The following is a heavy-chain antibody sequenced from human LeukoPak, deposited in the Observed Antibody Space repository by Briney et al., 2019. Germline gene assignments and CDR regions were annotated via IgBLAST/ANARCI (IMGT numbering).Heavy chain of an antibody. CDR1: GGTFSSYD. J-gene: IGHJ4*02. CDR3: ASGRTDIVVVPATLRNYYFDY. CDR2: IMPISGTA. D-gene: IGHD2-2*01. Sequence: SVKVSCKASGGTFSSYDISWVRQAPGQGLEWMGGIMPISGTANYAQKFQGRVTITADKPTNTAYMELSSLRSEDTAVYYCASGRTDIVVVPATLRNYYFDYWGQGTLVTVSS. V-gene: IGHV1-69*06.